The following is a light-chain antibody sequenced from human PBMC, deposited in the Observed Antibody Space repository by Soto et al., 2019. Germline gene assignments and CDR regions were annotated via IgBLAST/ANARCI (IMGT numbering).Light chain of an antibody. CDR2: DVT. V-gene: IGLV2-11*01. J-gene: IGLJ2*01. Sequence: QSAVTQPRSVSGSPGQSVTISCTGTSSDVDDYNSVSWYQQHPDKAPKFIIYDVTKRPSGVPDRFSGSKSGKTASLTISGLQAEDEGDYYCCSYAGSYTYVFGGRTKLTVL. CDR3: CSYAGSYTYV. CDR1: SSDVDDYNS.